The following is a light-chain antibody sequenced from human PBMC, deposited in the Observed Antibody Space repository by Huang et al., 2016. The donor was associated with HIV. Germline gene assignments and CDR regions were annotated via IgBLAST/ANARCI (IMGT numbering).Light chain of an antibody. Sequence: EIVLTQSPGTLSLSPGERATLSCRASQSVSRNYLAWYQQRPGQAPRLLIYGASSRATGIPDMFSGTGSGTDFTLTINRLEPEDFAIYYCQQCGRSPWTFGQGTKVEI. CDR3: QQCGRSPWT. J-gene: IGKJ1*01. CDR2: GAS. V-gene: IGKV3-20*01. CDR1: QSVSRNY.